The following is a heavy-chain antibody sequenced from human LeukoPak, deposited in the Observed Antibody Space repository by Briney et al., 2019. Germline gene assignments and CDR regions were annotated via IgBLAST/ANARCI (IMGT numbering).Heavy chain of an antibody. CDR1: GFTFDDYA. CDR2: ISWNSGSI. J-gene: IGHJ6*02. V-gene: IGHV3-9*01. CDR3: PKDSNYDFWSGDYYYGMDV. Sequence: GGSLRLSCAASGFTFDDYAMHWVRQAPGKGLEWVSGISWNSGSIGYADSVKGRFTISRDNAKNSLYVQMNSLRAEDTALYYCPKDSNYDFWSGDYYYGMDVWGQGTTVTVSS. D-gene: IGHD3-3*01.